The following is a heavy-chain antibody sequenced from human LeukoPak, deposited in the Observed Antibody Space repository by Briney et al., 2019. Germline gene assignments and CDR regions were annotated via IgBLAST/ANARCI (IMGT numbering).Heavy chain of an antibody. CDR1: GFTFEDYA. CDR2: INWNSNII. D-gene: IGHD6-19*01. Sequence: GGSLRLSCAASGFTFEDYAMHWVRQAPGKGLEWVSGINWNSNIIGYADSVKGRFTISRDNTKNSLFLQMNSLRVEDTALYYCAKISGVGVAGGPLDSWGPGTLVTVSS. CDR3: AKISGVGVAGGPLDS. J-gene: IGHJ4*02. V-gene: IGHV3-9*01.